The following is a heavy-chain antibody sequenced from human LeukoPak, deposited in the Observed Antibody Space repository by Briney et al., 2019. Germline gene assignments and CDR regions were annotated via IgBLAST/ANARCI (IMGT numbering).Heavy chain of an antibody. Sequence: SETLSLTCTVSGDSISSSSNYWGWIPQPPGRGLECIGTMCYSVSTYDNPSLKSQVTMSIDTSKDQFSLNLSSVTAAERTMYYCARVRGPNFGGGFLEWFLFDPWGQGTLVTVSS. CDR3: ARVRGPNFGGGFLEWFLFDP. V-gene: IGHV4-39*01. CDR1: GDSISSSSNY. D-gene: IGHD3-3*01. J-gene: IGHJ5*02. CDR2: MCYSVST.